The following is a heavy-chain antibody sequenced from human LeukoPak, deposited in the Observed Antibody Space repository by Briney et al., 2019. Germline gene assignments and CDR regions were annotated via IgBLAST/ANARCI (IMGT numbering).Heavy chain of an antibody. V-gene: IGHV6-1*01. Sequence: SQTLSLTCAISGDSVSSSSAAWNWIRQSPSSGLEWLGRTYYRSKWYNDYAVSVRSRITVNPDTSKNQFSLQLNSVTPEDTAVYYSGRATAAAGGVDYWGQGTLVTVSS. D-gene: IGHD6-13*01. CDR1: GDSVSSSSAA. J-gene: IGHJ4*02. CDR3: GRATAAAGGVDY. CDR2: TYYRSKWYN.